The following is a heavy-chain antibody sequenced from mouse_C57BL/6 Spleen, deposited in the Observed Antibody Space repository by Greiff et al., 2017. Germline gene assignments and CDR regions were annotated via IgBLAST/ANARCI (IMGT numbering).Heavy chain of an antibody. V-gene: IGHV5-6*01. CDR3: ARPSYYGSSYERDYFDY. CDR2: ISSGGSYT. CDR1: GFTFSSYG. J-gene: IGHJ2*01. D-gene: IGHD1-1*01. Sequence: EVNLVESGGDLVKPGGSLKLSCAASGFTFSSYGMSWVRQTPDKRLEWVATISSGGSYTYYPASVKGRFTISRDNAKNTLYLQMSSLKSEDTAMYYCARPSYYGSSYERDYFDYWGQGTTLTVSS.